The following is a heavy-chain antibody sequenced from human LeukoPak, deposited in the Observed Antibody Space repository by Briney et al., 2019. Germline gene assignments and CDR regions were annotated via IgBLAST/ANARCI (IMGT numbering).Heavy chain of an antibody. J-gene: IGHJ3*02. CDR2: ISAYNGNT. V-gene: IGHV1-18*01. D-gene: IGHD2-21*01. Sequence: ASVKVSCKASGYTFTSYGISWVRQAPGQGLEWMGWISAYNGNTNYAQKLQGRVTITADKSTSTAYMELSSLRSEDTAVYYCARNVVDDAFDIWGQGTMVTVSS. CDR3: ARNVVDDAFDI. CDR1: GYTFTSYG.